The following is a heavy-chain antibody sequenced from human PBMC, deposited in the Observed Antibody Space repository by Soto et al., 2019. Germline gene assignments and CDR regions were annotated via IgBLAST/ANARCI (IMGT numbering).Heavy chain of an antibody. CDR2: ISGSGGST. V-gene: IGHV3-23*01. J-gene: IGHJ4*02. Sequence: EVQLLESGGGLVQPGGSLRLSCAASGFTFSSYAMNWVRQAPGKGLEWVSVISGSGGSTYYADSVKGRFTISRDNSKNTLYLQLNSLRAEDTAVYYCARPSSSWYFDYWGQGTLVTVSS. CDR3: ARPSSSWYFDY. CDR1: GFTFSSYA. D-gene: IGHD6-13*01.